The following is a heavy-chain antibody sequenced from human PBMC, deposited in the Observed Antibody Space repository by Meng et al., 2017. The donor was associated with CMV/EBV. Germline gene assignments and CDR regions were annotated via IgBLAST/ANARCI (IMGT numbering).Heavy chain of an antibody. CDR2: IRYDGSNK. CDR1: GFTFSSYG. V-gene: IGHV3-30*02. D-gene: IGHD2-2*01. CDR3: AKDPGLGYCSSTSCKGWGVFDI. Sequence: GESLKISCAASGFTFSSYGMHWVRQAPGKGLEWVAFIRYDGSNKYYADSVKGRFTISRDNSKNTLYLQMNSLRAEDTAVYYCAKDPGLGYCSSTSCKGWGVFDIWGQGTMVTVSS. J-gene: IGHJ3*02.